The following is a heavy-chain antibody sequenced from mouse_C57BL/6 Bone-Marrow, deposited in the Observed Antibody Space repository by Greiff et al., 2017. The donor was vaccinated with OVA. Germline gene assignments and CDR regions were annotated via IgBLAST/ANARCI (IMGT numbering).Heavy chain of an antibody. CDR1: GFSLTSYG. V-gene: IGHV2-2*01. Sequence: QVQLKESGPGLVQPSQRLSITCTVSGFSLTSYGVHWVRQSPGKGLEWLGVIWSGGSTDYNAAFISRLSISKDNSKSQVFLKMNSLQADDTAIYYCARNSIYYGNSYYFDYWGQGTTLTVSS. CDR2: IWSGGST. CDR3: ARNSIYYGNSYYFDY. J-gene: IGHJ2*01. D-gene: IGHD2-1*01.